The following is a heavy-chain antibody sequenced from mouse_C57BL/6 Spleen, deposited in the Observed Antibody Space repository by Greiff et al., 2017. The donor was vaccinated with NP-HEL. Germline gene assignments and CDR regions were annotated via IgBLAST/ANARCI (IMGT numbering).Heavy chain of an antibody. CDR2: IYPGDGDT. J-gene: IGHJ1*03. Sequence: VQLQESGPELVKPGASVKISCKASGYAFSSSWMNWVKQRPGKGLEWIGRIYPGDGDTNYNGKFKGKATLTADKSSSTAYMQLSSLTSEDSAVYFCARYYYGNPYWYFDVWGTGTTVTVSS. CDR3: ARYYYGNPYWYFDV. D-gene: IGHD2-1*01. CDR1: GYAFSSSW. V-gene: IGHV1-82*01.